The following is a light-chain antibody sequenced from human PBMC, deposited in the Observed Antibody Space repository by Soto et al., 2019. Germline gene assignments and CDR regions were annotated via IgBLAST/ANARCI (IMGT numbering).Light chain of an antibody. J-gene: IGKJ1*01. CDR2: DAS. CDR1: QSVSSY. Sequence: EIVWTQSPATLALSPGERATLSCRASQSVSSYLAWYQQKPGQAPRLLIYDASNRATGIPARFSGSGSGTDFTLTISSLEPEDFAVYYGLHYGCLPTTFGQRTKVDIK. V-gene: IGKV3-11*01. CDR3: LHYGCLPTT.